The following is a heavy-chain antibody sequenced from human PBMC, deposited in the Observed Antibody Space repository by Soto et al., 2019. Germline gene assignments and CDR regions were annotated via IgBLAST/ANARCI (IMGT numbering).Heavy chain of an antibody. CDR3: ARAPRTGDYLDY. V-gene: IGHV3-30*04. CDR2: ISYDGSNK. J-gene: IGHJ4*02. D-gene: IGHD7-27*01. CDR1: GFTFSSYA. Sequence: GGSLRLSCAASGFTFSSYAMHWVRQAPGKGLEWVAVISYDGSNKYYADSVKGRFTISRDNSKNTLYLQMNSLRAEDTAVYYCARAPRTGDYLDYWGQGTLVTVSS.